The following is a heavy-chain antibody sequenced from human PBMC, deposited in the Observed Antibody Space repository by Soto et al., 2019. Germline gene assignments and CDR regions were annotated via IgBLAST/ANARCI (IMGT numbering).Heavy chain of an antibody. CDR2: IYYSGST. V-gene: IGHV4-59*08. J-gene: IGHJ6*02. Sequence: SETLFLTCPVSGSSISSYYLSWIRQPPGKGLEWIVYIYYSGSTNYNPSLKSRVTISVDTSKNQFSLKLSSVTAADTAVYYCARHEGCGYDWAPYDYYYYYGMDVWGQGTTVTVSS. CDR3: ARHEGCGYDWAPYDYYYYYGMDV. D-gene: IGHD5-12*01. CDR1: GSSISSYY.